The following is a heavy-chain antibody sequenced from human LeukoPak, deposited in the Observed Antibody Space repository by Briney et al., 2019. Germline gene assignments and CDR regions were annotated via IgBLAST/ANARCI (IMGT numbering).Heavy chain of an antibody. CDR2: IYTSGST. J-gene: IGHJ6*02. Sequence: SETLSLTCTVSGGSISSGSYYWSWIRQPAGKGLEWIGRIYTSGSTNYNPSLKSRVTISVDTSKNQFSLKLSSVTAADTAVYYCAREGCSSTSCYGLGFYGMVVWGQGTTVTVFS. CDR1: GGSISSGSYY. D-gene: IGHD2-2*01. V-gene: IGHV4-61*02. CDR3: AREGCSSTSCYGLGFYGMVV.